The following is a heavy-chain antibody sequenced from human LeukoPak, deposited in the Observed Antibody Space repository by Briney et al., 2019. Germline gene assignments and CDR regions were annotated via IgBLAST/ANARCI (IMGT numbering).Heavy chain of an antibody. J-gene: IGHJ3*02. CDR2: ITSSGSAK. CDR3: ARPGRKDAFDI. V-gene: IGHV3-48*03. CDR1: GFTFSTYE. D-gene: IGHD1-14*01. Sequence: PGGSLRLSCAASGFTFSTYEMNWVRQAPGQGLEWLSYITSSGSAKYHADSVKGRFTISRDNAKNSLYLQMNSLRAEDTAVYYCARPGRKDAFDIWGQGTMVTVSS.